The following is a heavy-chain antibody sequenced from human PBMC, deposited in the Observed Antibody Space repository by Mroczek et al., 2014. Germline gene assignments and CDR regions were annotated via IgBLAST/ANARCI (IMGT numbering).Heavy chain of an antibody. V-gene: IGHV1-69*01. J-gene: IGHJ5*02. CDR3: ARVAVLDEYQLLGSGLWFDP. Sequence: QVQLQQSGAEVKKPGSSVKVSCKASGGTFSSYAISWVRQAPGQGLEWMGGIIPIFGTANYAQKFQGRVTITADESTSTAYMELSSLRSEDTAVYYCARVAVLDEYQLLGSGLWFDPWGPGNPWSPSP. CDR1: GGTFSSYA. D-gene: IGHD2-2*01. CDR2: IIPIFGTA.